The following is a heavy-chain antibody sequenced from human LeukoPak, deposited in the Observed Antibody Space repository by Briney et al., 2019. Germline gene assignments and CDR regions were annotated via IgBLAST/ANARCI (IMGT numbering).Heavy chain of an antibody. J-gene: IGHJ5*02. D-gene: IGHD2-2*02. CDR2: IKQDGSEK. CDR3: ATHIVIAPAAIGWVDP. CDR1: GFTFSSYW. Sequence: GGSLRLSCAASGFTFSSYWMSWVRQAPGKGLEWVANIKQDGSEKYYVDSVKGRFTISRDNAKNSLYLQMNSLRAEDTAVYYCATHIVIAPAAIGWVDPLGQGTLVTVSS. V-gene: IGHV3-7*01.